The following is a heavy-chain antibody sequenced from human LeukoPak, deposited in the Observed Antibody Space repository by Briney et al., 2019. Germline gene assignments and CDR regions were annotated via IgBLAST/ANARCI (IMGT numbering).Heavy chain of an antibody. J-gene: IGHJ4*02. CDR2: INPSDDST. CDR3: ARERGNIYSGNYYRLPDL. V-gene: IGHV1-46*01. Sequence: GASVKVSCKASGGTFSSYAISWVRQAPGQGLEWMGIINPSDDSTNYAQKFQGRVTMTSDMSTSTAYMELSSLGSEDTAVYYCARERGNIYSGNYYRLPDLWGQGTLVTVSS. D-gene: IGHD1-26*01. CDR1: GGTFSSYA.